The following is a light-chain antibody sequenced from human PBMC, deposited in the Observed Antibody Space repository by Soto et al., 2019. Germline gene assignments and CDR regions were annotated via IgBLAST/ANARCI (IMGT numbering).Light chain of an antibody. V-gene: IGLV2-11*01. J-gene: IGLJ1*01. CDR2: DVS. Sequence: QSALTQPRSVSGSPGQSVTISCTGTSSDVGGYNYVSWYQQHPGKAPKLMIYDVSKRPSGVPDRFSGSKSGNTASLTISGLQAEDEADYYCSSYAGSYSSGFGTGTKGIVL. CDR1: SSDVGGYNY. CDR3: SSYAGSYSSG.